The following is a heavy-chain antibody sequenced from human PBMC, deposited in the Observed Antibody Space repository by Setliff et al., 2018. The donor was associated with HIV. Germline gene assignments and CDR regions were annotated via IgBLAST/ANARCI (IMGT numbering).Heavy chain of an antibody. J-gene: IGHJ4*02. CDR2: ISGSAGTT. CDR3: AKDHATSSWFTALLDY. CDR1: GFTFSNAW. Sequence: GGSLRLSCAASGFTFSNAWMSWVRQAPGRGLEWVSGISGSAGTTYYADSVKGRFTISRDNSKNTLYLQMNSLRAEDTAVYYCAKDHATSSWFTALLDYWGQGALVTVSS. D-gene: IGHD6-13*01. V-gene: IGHV3-23*01.